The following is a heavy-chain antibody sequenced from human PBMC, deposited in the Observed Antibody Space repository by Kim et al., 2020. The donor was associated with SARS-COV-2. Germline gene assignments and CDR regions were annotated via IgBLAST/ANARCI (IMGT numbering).Heavy chain of an antibody. J-gene: IGHJ4*02. CDR3: ARAGPRWLRFQLNSFDY. CDR2: ISYDGSNK. Sequence: GGSLRLSCAASGFTFSSYAMHWVRQAPGKGLEWVAVISYDGSNKYYVDSVKGRFTISRDNSKNTLYLQMNSLRAEDTAVYYCARAGPRWLRFQLNSFDYWGQGTLVTVSS. CDR1: GFTFSSYA. V-gene: IGHV3-30*04. D-gene: IGHD5-12*01.